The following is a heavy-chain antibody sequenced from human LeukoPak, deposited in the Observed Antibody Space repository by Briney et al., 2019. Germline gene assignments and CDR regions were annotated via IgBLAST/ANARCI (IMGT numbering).Heavy chain of an antibody. CDR2: IQYSGST. CDR1: GGSISSYY. CDR3: ARTVRGNYVDY. D-gene: IGHD4-17*01. V-gene: IGHV4-59*01. J-gene: IGHJ4*02. Sequence: KPSETLSLTCTVSGGSISSYYWSWIRQPPGKGLEWIGYIQYSGSTNYNPSLKSRVTISVDTSKKQFSLNLSSVIAADAARYYCARTVRGNYVDYWGQGALVTVSS.